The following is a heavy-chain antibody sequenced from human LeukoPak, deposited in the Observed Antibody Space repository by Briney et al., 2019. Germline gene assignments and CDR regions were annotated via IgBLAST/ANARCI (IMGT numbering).Heavy chain of an antibody. CDR2: INPNSGAT. CDR1: GYTFTGYY. D-gene: IGHD3-10*01. CDR3: ARVLRGVIYMDV. J-gene: IGHJ6*03. Sequence: ASVKVSCKASGYTFTGYYMHWVRQAPGQGLEWMGWINPNSGATNYAQKFQGRVTMTRDTSISTAYMGLSRLRSDDTAVYYCARVLRGVIYMDVWGKGTTVTVSS. V-gene: IGHV1-2*02.